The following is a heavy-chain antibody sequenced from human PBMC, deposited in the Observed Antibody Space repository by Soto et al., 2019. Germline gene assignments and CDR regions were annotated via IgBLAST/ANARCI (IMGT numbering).Heavy chain of an antibody. Sequence: PGGSLRLSCAASGFTFSSYWMSWVRQAPGKGLEWVANIKQDGSEKYYVDSVKGRFTISRDNAKNSLYLQMNSLRAEDTAVYYCARDITGSLRYYYYYYAMDFWCPGITVNLSS. V-gene: IGHV3-7*05. D-gene: IGHD1-20*01. CDR3: ARDITGSLRYYYYYYAMDF. CDR1: GFTFSSYW. J-gene: IGHJ6*02. CDR2: IKQDGSEK.